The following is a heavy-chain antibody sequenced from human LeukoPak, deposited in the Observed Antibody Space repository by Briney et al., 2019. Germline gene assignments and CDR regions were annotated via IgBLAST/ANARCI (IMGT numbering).Heavy chain of an antibody. D-gene: IGHD4-17*01. J-gene: IGHJ4*02. V-gene: IGHV3-30-3*01. CDR2: ISYDGSNK. Sequence: GGSLRLSCAASGFTFSSYAMHWVRQAPGKGLEWVAVISYDGSNKYYADSVKGRFTISRDNSKNTLYLQMNSLRAEDTAVYYCARGNHDYGDYRSFDYWGQGTLVTVSS. CDR3: ARGNHDYGDYRSFDY. CDR1: GFTFSSYA.